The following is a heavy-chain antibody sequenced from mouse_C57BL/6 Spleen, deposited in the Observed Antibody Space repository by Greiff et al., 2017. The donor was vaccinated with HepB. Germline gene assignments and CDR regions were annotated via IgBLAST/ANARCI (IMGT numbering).Heavy chain of an antibody. CDR3: ARSRGRSYVGFAY. CDR2: IHPNSGST. J-gene: IGHJ3*01. V-gene: IGHV1-64*01. D-gene: IGHD1-1*01. CDR1: GYTFTSYW. Sequence: QVQLQQPGAELVKPGASVKLSCKASGYTFTSYWMHWVKQRPGQGLEWIGMIHPNSGSTNYNEKFKSKATLTVDKSSSTAYMQLSSLTSEDSAVYYCARSRGRSYVGFAYWGQGTLVTGSA.